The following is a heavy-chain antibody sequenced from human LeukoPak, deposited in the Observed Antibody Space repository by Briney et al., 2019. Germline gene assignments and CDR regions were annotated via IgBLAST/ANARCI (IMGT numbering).Heavy chain of an antibody. J-gene: IGHJ4*02. V-gene: IGHV3-7*01. CDR3: TNVPRGVGDY. CDR1: GFTFSGYW. D-gene: IGHD3-10*01. CDR2: IKQDGSEQ. Sequence: QPGGSLRLSCAASGFTFSGYWMNWVRQASGRGLEWVAHIKQDGSEQYYVDSVKGRFTISRDNDRNALYLQMNSLRAEDTAIYYCTNVPRGVGDYWGQGTLVTVSS.